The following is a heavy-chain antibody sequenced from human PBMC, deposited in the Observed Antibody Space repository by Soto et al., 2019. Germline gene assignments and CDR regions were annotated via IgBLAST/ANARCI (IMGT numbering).Heavy chain of an antibody. CDR1: GGSISSYY. J-gene: IGHJ3*02. CDR2: IYYSGST. Sequence: QVQLQESGPGLVKPSETLSLTCTVSGGSISSYYWSWIRQPPGKGLEWIGYIYYSGSTNYNPSLKSRITLSVDTSKKQVSLKLRSVTAADKAVYYRARRYGVAFDIRGQGTMVTVSS. D-gene: IGHD3-10*01. CDR3: ARRYGVAFDI. V-gene: IGHV4-59*08.